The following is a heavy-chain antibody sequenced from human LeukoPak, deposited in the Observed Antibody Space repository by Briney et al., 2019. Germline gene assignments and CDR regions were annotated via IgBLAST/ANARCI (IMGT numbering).Heavy chain of an antibody. CDR3: ARVARCSGGSCYSEWGYFQH. J-gene: IGHJ1*01. CDR2: IYYSGST. CDR1: GGSISSYY. V-gene: IGHV4-59*08. D-gene: IGHD2-15*01. Sequence: PSETLSLTCTVSGGSISSYYWSWIRQPPEKGLEWIGYIYYSGSTNYNPSLKSRVTISVDTSKNQFSLKLSSVTAADTAVYYCARVARCSGGSCYSEWGYFQHWGQGTLVTVSS.